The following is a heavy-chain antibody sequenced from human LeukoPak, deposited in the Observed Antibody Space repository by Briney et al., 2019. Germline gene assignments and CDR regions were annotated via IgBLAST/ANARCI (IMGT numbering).Heavy chain of an antibody. Sequence: GGSLRLSCAGSGFTFSSNDMGWVRQPPGKGLEWVSYISITSKTIKYADSVKGRFTISRDNAKNSLYLQMNSLRDEDTAVYYCARLVGSRSCSGGTCYSDYWGQGTLVTVSS. CDR3: ARLVGSRSCSGGTCYSDY. V-gene: IGHV3-48*02. CDR2: ISITSKTI. J-gene: IGHJ4*02. CDR1: GFTFSSND. D-gene: IGHD2-15*01.